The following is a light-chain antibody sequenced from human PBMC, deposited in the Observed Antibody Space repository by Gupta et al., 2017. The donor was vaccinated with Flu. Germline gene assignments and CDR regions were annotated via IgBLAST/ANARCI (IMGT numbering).Light chain of an antibody. CDR2: ENN. CDR3: RTLDSSLSAVV. J-gene: IGLJ2*01. CDR1: SSNIGNNY. Sequence: SSNIGNNYVSWYQQHPRTAPKLLIYENNKRPSGVPDRFSASKSGTSATLSISGLQAWDEADYYCRTLDSSLSAVVFGGGTTLTVL. V-gene: IGLV1-51*01.